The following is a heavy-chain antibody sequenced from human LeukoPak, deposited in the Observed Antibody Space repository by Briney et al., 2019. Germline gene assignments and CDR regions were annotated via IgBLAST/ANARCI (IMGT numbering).Heavy chain of an antibody. CDR2: IYPNSGDT. J-gene: IGHJ4*02. CDR3: ARGSVTGGWYLNLGY. V-gene: IGHV1-2*02. Sequence: GASVKVSCEASGYTFSGYYMHWVRQAPGQGLEWMGWIYPNSGDTNYAQNFQGRVTMTRDTSISTVYMELTRLTSDDTAVYYCARGSVTGGWYLNLGYWGQGTLVTVSS. D-gene: IGHD6-19*01. CDR1: GYTFSGYY.